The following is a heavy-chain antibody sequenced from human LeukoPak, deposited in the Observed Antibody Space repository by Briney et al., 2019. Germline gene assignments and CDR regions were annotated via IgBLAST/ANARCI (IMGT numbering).Heavy chain of an antibody. CDR2: ISSSGSTI. J-gene: IGHJ6*02. CDR1: GFTFSSYE. D-gene: IGHD3-16*02. V-gene: IGHV3-48*03. Sequence: GGSLRLSCAASGFTFSSYEMNWVRQAPGKGLEWVSYISSSGSTIYYADSVKGRFTISRDSAKNSLYLQMNSLRAEDTAVYYCASLPIRGMDVWGQGTTVTVSS. CDR3: ASLPIRGMDV.